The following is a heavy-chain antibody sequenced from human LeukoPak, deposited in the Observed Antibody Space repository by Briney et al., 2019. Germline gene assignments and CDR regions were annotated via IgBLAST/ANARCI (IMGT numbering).Heavy chain of an antibody. J-gene: IGHJ4*02. CDR2: INPNSGGT. Sequence: GASVKVSCKASGYTFTGYYTHWVRQAPGQGLEWMGWINPNSGGTKHAQKFQDRVTMTRDTSISTAYMEVSSLRSDDTAVYYCVRTEGRPYWGQGTLVTVSS. CDR3: VRTEGRPY. CDR1: GYTFTGYY. V-gene: IGHV1-2*02. D-gene: IGHD2-15*01.